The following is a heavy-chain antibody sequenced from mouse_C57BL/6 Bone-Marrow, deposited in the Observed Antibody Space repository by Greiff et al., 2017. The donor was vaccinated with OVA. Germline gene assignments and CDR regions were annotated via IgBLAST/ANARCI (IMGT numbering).Heavy chain of an antibody. CDR3: ARCYYGSSPYWYFDV. V-gene: IGHV1-81*01. J-gene: IGHJ1*03. D-gene: IGHD1-1*01. CDR2: IYPRSGNT. Sequence: QVQLKESGAELARPGASVKLSCKASGYTFTSYGISWVKQRTGQGLEWIGEIYPRSGNTYYNEKFKGKATLTADKSSSTAYMELRSLTSEDSAVYFCARCYYGSSPYWYFDVWGTGTTVTVSS. CDR1: GYTFTSYG.